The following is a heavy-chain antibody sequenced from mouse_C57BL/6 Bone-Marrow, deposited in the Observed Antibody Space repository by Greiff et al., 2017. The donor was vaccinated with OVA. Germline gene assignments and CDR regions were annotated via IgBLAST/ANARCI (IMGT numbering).Heavy chain of an antibody. Sequence: VQLQQSGPELVKPWASVKLSCKASGYTFTSYDINWVKQRPGQGLEWIGWIYPRDGSTKYNEKFKGKATLTVDTSSSTAYMELHSLTSEDSAVYFCARRGYYYGSSYFYYAMDYWGQGTSVTVSS. CDR1: GYTFTSYD. J-gene: IGHJ4*01. D-gene: IGHD1-1*01. CDR3: ARRGYYYGSSYFYYAMDY. V-gene: IGHV1-85*01. CDR2: IYPRDGST.